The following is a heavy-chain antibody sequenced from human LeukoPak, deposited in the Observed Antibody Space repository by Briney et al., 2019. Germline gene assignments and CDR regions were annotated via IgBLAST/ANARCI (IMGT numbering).Heavy chain of an antibody. D-gene: IGHD3-22*01. CDR3: ARVAISMKGVNIDY. CDR1: GDSISSSSYY. Sequence: SETLSLTCTVSGDSISSSSYYWGWIRQPPGKGLEWIGSIYYSGSTYYNPSLKSRVTISVDTSKNQFSLKLSSVTAADTAVYYCARVAISMKGVNIDYWGQGTLVTVSS. J-gene: IGHJ4*02. V-gene: IGHV4-39*07. CDR2: IYYSGST.